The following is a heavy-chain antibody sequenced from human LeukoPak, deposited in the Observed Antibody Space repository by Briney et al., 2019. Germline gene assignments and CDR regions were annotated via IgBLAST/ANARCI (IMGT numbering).Heavy chain of an antibody. V-gene: IGHV3-66*02. CDR1: GFTVSSNY. CDR2: IYSGGST. CDR3: AREFVGGYYLDY. D-gene: IGHD3-22*01. J-gene: IGHJ4*02. Sequence: SGGSLRLSCAASGFTVSSNYMSWVRQAPGKGLEWVSVIYSGGSTYYADSVMGRLTISRDNSKNTLYLQMNSLRAEDTAVYYCAREFVGGYYLDYWGQGTLVTVSS.